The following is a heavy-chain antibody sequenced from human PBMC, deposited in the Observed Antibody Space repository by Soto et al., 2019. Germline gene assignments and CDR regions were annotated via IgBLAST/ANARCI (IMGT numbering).Heavy chain of an antibody. CDR3: ARGSGSYFGVLFDY. V-gene: IGHV4-30-4*01. Sequence: PSETLSLTCTVSGGSISSYYRSWIRQPPGKGLEWIGYIYYSGSTYYNPSLKSRVTISVDTSKNQFSLKLSSVTAADTAVYYCARGSGSYFGVLFDYWGQGTLVTVSS. CDR1: GGSISSYY. CDR2: IYYSGST. D-gene: IGHD3-10*01. J-gene: IGHJ4*02.